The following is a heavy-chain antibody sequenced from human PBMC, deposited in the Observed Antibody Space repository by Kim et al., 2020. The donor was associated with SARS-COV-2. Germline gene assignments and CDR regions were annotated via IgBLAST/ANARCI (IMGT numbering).Heavy chain of an antibody. CDR1: GFTFSSYA. Sequence: GGSLRLSCAASGFTFSSYAMSWVRQAPGKGLEWVSVIYSGGSSTYYADSVKGRFTISRDNSKNTLYLQMNSLRAEDTAVYYCASGDYDTRDQKTAYFDYWGQGTLVTVSS. CDR2: IYSGGSST. CDR3: ASGDYDTRDQKTAYFDY. V-gene: IGHV3-23*03. D-gene: IGHD4-17*01. J-gene: IGHJ4*02.